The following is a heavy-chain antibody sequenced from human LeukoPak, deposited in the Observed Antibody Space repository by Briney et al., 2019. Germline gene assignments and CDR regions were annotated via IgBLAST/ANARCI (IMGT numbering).Heavy chain of an antibody. CDR3: ARDGNFGYDAFDI. CDR2: IWDDGSEK. Sequence: PGGSLRPSCAASGFTFSSYGMHWVRQAPGKGLEWVAVIWDDGSEKYYADSVKGRFSISRDNSENTLSLQVNSLRAEDTAVYYCARDGNFGYDAFDIWGQGTMVTVSS. J-gene: IGHJ3*02. V-gene: IGHV3-33*01. D-gene: IGHD3-10*01. CDR1: GFTFSSYG.